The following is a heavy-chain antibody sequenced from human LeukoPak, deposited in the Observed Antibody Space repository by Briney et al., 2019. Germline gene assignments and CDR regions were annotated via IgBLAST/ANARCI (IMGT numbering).Heavy chain of an antibody. V-gene: IGHV4-38-2*02. CDR1: GYSISSGYY. J-gene: IGHJ5*02. CDR2: IYHSGST. D-gene: IGHD3-3*01. CDR3: ARDFWSGSNWFDP. Sequence: SETLSLTCTVSGYSISSGYYWGWIRQPPGKGLEWIGSIYHSGSTYYNPSLKSRVTISVDTSMNQFSLKLSSVTAADTAVYYCARDFWSGSNWFDPWGQGTLVTVSS.